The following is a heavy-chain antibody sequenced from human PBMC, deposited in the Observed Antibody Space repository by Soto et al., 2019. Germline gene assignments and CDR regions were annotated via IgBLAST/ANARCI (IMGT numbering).Heavy chain of an antibody. CDR1: CGSIISYY. D-gene: IGHD3-16*02. CDR3: ARRAGSYRLDP. Sequence: PXXTLSLTCTVSCGSIISYYWSWIRQPPGKGMEWIGXIYYSXSTNYKQSLKXXVTISVDTXKNQLSLKLSSVNDADKDVYYCARRAGSYRLDPWGKGTLVTVYS. J-gene: IGHJ5*02. V-gene: IGHV4-59*08. CDR2: IYYSXST.